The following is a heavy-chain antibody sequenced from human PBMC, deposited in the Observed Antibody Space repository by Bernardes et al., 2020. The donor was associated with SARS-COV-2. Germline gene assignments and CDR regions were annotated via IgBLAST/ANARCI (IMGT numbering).Heavy chain of an antibody. CDR3: ASVMATWDRGLFSNTYYFYGRDV. V-gene: IGHV3-66*01. Sequence: GGSLRLSCAASGLTVRDNYMTWVRQAQGKGLEWVALMYSGGSTYYAASVKGRFTVSRDNSKNPLYLQINRLRAEDTAVYYCASVMATWDRGLFSNTYYFYGRDVWGQGTTVTVSS. CDR2: MYSGGST. J-gene: IGHJ6*02. D-gene: IGHD3-10*01. CDR1: GLTVRDNY.